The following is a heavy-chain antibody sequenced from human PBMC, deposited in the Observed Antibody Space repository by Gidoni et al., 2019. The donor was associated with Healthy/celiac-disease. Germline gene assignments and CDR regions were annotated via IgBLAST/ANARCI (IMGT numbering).Heavy chain of an antibody. CDR2: ISAYNGNT. J-gene: IGHJ4*02. CDR3: ARDRGDFDY. V-gene: IGHV1-18*01. Sequence: PGQGLEWMGWISAYNGNTNYAQKLQGRVTMTTDTSTSTAYMELRSLRSDDTAVYYCARDRGDFDYWGQGTLVTVSS. D-gene: IGHD3-10*01.